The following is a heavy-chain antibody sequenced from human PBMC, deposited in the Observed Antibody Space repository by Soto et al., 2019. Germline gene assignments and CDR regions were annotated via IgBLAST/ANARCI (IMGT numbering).Heavy chain of an antibody. CDR2: SSQIGST. Sequence: SSQIGSTYSNPSLKSRVTISVDRSKNQFSLKLSSVTAADTAVYYCARGSNYDILTGYDYGMDVWGQGTTVTVSS. CDR3: ARGSNYDILTGYDYGMDV. D-gene: IGHD3-9*01. J-gene: IGHJ6*02. V-gene: IGHV4-30-2*01.